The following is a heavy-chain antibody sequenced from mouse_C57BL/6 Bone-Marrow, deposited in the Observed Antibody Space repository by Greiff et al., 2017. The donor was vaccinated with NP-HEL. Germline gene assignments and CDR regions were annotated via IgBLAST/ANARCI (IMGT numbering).Heavy chain of an antibody. Sequence: VQLQQSGPELVKPGASVKISCKASGYAFSSSWMNWVKQRPGKGLEWIGRIYPGDGDTNYNGKFKGKATLTADKSSSTAYMQLSSLTSEDSAVYCCASLPWFAYWGQGTLVTVSA. V-gene: IGHV1-82*01. CDR1: GYAFSSSW. CDR2: IYPGDGDT. CDR3: ASLPWFAY. J-gene: IGHJ3*01.